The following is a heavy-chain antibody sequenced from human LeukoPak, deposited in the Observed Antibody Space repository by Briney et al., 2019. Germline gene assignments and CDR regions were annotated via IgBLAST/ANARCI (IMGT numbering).Heavy chain of an antibody. D-gene: IGHD1-1*01. CDR2: IVVGSGNT. Sequence: SVKVSCKASGFTFTSSAVQWVRQARGQRLGWIGWIVVGSGNTNYAQKFQERVTITRDMSTSTAYMELSSLRSEDTAVYYCAPNWNDAGSDAFDIWGQGTMVTVSS. J-gene: IGHJ3*02. CDR3: APNWNDAGSDAFDI. CDR1: GFTFTSSA. V-gene: IGHV1-58*01.